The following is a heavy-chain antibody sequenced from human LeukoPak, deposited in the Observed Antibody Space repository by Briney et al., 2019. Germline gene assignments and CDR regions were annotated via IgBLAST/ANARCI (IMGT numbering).Heavy chain of an antibody. V-gene: IGHV1-69*04. CDR2: IIPILGIA. CDR3: ARAALTIFGVAPTEDNWFDP. Sequence: SVKVPCKASGGTFSSYAISWVRQAPGQGLEWMGRIIPILGIANYAQKFQGRVTITADKSTSTAYMELSSLRSEDTAVYYCARAALTIFGVAPTEDNWFDPWGQGTLVTVSS. CDR1: GGTFSSYA. D-gene: IGHD3-3*01. J-gene: IGHJ5*02.